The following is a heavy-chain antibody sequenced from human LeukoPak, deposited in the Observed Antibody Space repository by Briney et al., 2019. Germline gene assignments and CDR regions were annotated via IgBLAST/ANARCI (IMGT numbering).Heavy chain of an antibody. V-gene: IGHV4-39*07. CDR3: TRDPGTMLRGSRWGYDDYYYYMDV. CDR1: GGSISSSSYY. D-gene: IGHD3-10*01. Sequence: PSETLSLTCTVSGGSISSSSYYWGWIRQPPGKGLEWIGSIYYSGSTYYNPSLKSRVTISVDTSKNQFSLKLSSVTAADTAVYYCTRDPGTMLRGSRWGYDDYYYYMDVWGKGTTVTISS. J-gene: IGHJ6*03. CDR2: IYYSGST.